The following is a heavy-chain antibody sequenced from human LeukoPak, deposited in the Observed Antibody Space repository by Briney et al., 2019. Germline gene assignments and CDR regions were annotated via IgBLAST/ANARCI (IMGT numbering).Heavy chain of an antibody. Sequence: SETLSLTCTVSGYSISSGYYWGWIRQPPGRGLEWIGSIFHSGSTYYNPSLKSRVTISVDTSKNQFSLKLSSVTAADTAVYYCAGVTTSFLYFDYWGQGTLVSVSS. D-gene: IGHD4-17*01. V-gene: IGHV4-38-2*02. CDR1: GYSISSGYY. CDR2: IFHSGST. J-gene: IGHJ4*02. CDR3: AGVTTSFLYFDY.